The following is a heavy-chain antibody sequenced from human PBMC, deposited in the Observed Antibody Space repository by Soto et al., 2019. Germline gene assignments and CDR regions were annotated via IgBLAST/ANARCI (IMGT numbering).Heavy chain of an antibody. Sequence: TSQTLSLTCTVSGGSISSSSYYWGWIRQPPGKGLEWIGSIYYSGSTYYNPSLKSRVTISVDTSKNQFSLKLSSVTAADTAVYYCATSYYDILTGYYPFDYWGQGTLVTVSS. D-gene: IGHD3-9*01. CDR3: ATSYYDILTGYYPFDY. CDR1: GGSISSSSYY. V-gene: IGHV4-39*01. J-gene: IGHJ4*02. CDR2: IYYSGST.